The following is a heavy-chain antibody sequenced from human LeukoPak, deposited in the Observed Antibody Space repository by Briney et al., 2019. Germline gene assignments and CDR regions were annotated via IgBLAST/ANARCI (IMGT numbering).Heavy chain of an antibody. D-gene: IGHD6-19*01. CDR3: ARGSGWYDP. V-gene: IGHV4-30-2*01. CDR2: ISHSGGT. J-gene: IGHJ5*02. CDR1: GDSISSGTYS. Sequence: SETLSLTCAVSGDSISSGTYSWTWIRQPPGKGLEWIGFISHSGGTYYNPSLKSRVTMSVDRSENQFSLKLSSVTAADTAVYSCARGSGWYDPWGQGTLVTVSS.